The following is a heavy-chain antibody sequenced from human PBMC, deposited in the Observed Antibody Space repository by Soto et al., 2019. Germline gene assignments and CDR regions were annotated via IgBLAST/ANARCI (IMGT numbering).Heavy chain of an antibody. CDR1: GYTFTSYY. CDR3: AREGYDFWSGYRRYYYYYMDV. Sequence: ASVKVSCKASGYTFTSYYMHWVRQAPGQGLEWMGIINPSGGSTSYAQKFQGRVTMTRDTSTSTVYMELSSLRSEDTAVYYCAREGYDFWSGYRRYYYYYMDVWGKGTTVTVSS. D-gene: IGHD3-3*01. V-gene: IGHV1-46*03. CDR2: INPSGGST. J-gene: IGHJ6*03.